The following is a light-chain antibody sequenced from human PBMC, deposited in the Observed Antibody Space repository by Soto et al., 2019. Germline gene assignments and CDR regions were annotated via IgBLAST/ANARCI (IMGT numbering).Light chain of an antibody. V-gene: IGKV1-39*01. Sequence: DIQMTQSPSSLSASVGDRVTITCRASQTISNYLNWYQQKPGKAPNLLIYEASSLQSGAPSRYSGSGPGTDFTLTISSLQTEDFATYYCQQTYITPRTFGPGTKV. CDR2: EAS. CDR3: QQTYITPRT. J-gene: IGKJ1*01. CDR1: QTISNY.